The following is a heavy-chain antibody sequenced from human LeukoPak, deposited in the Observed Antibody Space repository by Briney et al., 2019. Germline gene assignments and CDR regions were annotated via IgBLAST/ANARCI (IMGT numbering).Heavy chain of an antibody. D-gene: IGHD4-17*01. V-gene: IGHV3-30*02. CDR2: IRYDGSNK. CDR3: ARDTYGDASRPYAFDI. J-gene: IGHJ3*02. Sequence: PGGSLRLSCAASGFTFSSYGMHWVRQAPGKGLEWVAFIRYDGSNKYYADSVKGRFTISRDNSKNTLYLQMNSLRAEDTAVYYCARDTYGDASRPYAFDIWGQGTMVTVSS. CDR1: GFTFSSYG.